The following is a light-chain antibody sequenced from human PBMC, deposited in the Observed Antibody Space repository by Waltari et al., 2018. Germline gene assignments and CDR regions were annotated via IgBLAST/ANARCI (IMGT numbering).Light chain of an antibody. CDR1: SGDVEIYTL. CDR3: CSYAGSSTFV. V-gene: IGLV2-23*01. CDR2: ETT. J-gene: IGLJ1*01. Sequence: QSALTPPASVSGSPGQSISISCSGTSGDVEIYTLVSWYQQHPGKPPQPLFFETTRRPSGVSYRLSGSKSGNTAYLTVSGLQAEDESDYYCCSYAGSSTFVFGSGTRVTV.